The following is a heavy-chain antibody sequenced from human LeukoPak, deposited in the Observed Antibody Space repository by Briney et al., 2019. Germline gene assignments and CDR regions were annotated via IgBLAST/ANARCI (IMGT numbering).Heavy chain of an antibody. CDR1: GGSISSSSYY. CDR3: ARAKLYFDY. V-gene: IGHV4-39*06. Sequence: SETLSLTCTVSGGSISSSSYYWGWIRQPPGKGLEWIGSIYYSGSTYYNPSLKSRVTISVDTSKNQFPLKLSSVTAADTAVYYCARAKLYFDYWGQGTLVTVSS. D-gene: IGHD2-15*01. CDR2: IYYSGST. J-gene: IGHJ4*02.